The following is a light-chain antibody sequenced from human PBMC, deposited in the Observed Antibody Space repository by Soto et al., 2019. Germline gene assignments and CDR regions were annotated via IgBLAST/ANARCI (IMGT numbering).Light chain of an antibody. J-gene: IGLJ3*02. CDR3: SSYTSTNSWV. CDR1: SSDVGGYNY. CDR2: DVS. V-gene: IGLV2-14*01. Sequence: QSALTQSASVSGSPGQSITISCTGTSSDVGGYNYVSWYQQHPGKAPKLIIYDVSNRPSGVSTRVSGSKSGNTASLTISGVQAEGEADYSCSSYTSTNSWVFGGGTKVTVL.